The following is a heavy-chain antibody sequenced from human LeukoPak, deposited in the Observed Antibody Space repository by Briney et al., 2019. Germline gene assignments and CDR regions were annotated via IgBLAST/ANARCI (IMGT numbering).Heavy chain of an antibody. J-gene: IGHJ4*02. CDR3: ARDQDYGDYGAYDY. CDR2: ISAYNGNT. CDR1: GYIFTSYG. D-gene: IGHD4-17*01. V-gene: IGHV1-18*01. Sequence: ASVTVSCTASGYIFTSYGITWVRQAPGQGLEWMGWISAYNGNTNYAQKLQGRVIMTTDTSTSTVYMELRSLRSDDTAVYYCARDQDYGDYGAYDYWGQGTLVTVSS.